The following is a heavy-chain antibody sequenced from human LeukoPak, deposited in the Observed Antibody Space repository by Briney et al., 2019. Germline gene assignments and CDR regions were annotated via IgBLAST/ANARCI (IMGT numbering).Heavy chain of an antibody. CDR3: AIDGCGSDCYIDY. D-gene: IGHD2-21*02. Sequence: GGSLRLSCAASGFTFDDYAMHWVRHVPRKGLEWVSSISWNSGRIVYADSVKGRYTISRDNAKNSLHLQMNSLRAEDMALYYCAIDGCGSDCYIDYWGQGTLVTVSS. CDR2: ISWNSGRI. J-gene: IGHJ4*02. V-gene: IGHV3-9*03. CDR1: GFTFDDYA.